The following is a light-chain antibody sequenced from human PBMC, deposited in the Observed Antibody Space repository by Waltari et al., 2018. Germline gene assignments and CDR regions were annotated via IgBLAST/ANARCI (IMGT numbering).Light chain of an antibody. Sequence: EIVLTQSPGTLSLSPGERDTLSCRASQSVSSSYLAWYQQKPGQAPRLLIYGTSSRATGIPDRFSGSGSGTDFTLTISRLEPEDFAVYYCQQYGSSPHLTFGGGTKVEIK. CDR3: QQYGSSPHLT. V-gene: IGKV3-20*01. CDR2: GTS. J-gene: IGKJ4*01. CDR1: QSVSSSY.